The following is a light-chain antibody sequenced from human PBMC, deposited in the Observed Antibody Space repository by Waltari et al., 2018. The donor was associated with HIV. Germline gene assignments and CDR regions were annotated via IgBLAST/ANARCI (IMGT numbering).Light chain of an antibody. CDR2: DVI. J-gene: IGLJ3*02. V-gene: IGLV2-23*02. Sequence: QSALTQPASVSGSPGQSITISCTGTSSDVGGYTLLSWYQQHPGKAPKLMIHDVIKRPSGVSTRFSGSKSGNTASMTISGLQADDEADYYCCSYAGSSTWVFGGGTKLTVL. CDR1: SSDVGGYTL. CDR3: CSYAGSSTWV.